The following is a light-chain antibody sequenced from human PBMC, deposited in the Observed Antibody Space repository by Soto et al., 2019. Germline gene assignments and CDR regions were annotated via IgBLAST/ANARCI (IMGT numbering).Light chain of an antibody. CDR1: QSVSSSY. V-gene: IGKV3-20*01. CDR2: GAS. CDR3: QQYGSSPFT. Sequence: ESVLAQSPGTQSMSPGERATLSCRASQSVSSSYSAWYQQKPGQAPRLLIYGASRRATGIPDRFSGSGSGTDFTLTISRLEPEDFAVYYCQQYGSSPFTFGPGTKVDIK. J-gene: IGKJ3*01.